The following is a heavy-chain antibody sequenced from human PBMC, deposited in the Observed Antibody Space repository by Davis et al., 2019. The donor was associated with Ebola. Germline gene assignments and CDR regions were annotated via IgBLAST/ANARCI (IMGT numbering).Heavy chain of an antibody. CDR1: GFTFSSYS. V-gene: IGHV3-21*01. J-gene: IGHJ6*02. Sequence: GGSLRLYCAASGFTFSSYSMNWVRQAPGKGLEWVSSISSSSSYIYYADSVKGRFTISRDNAKNSLYLQMNSLRAEDTAVYYCARGTLDTAMVNYGMDVWGQGTTVTVSS. D-gene: IGHD5-18*01. CDR3: ARGTLDTAMVNYGMDV. CDR2: ISSSSSYI.